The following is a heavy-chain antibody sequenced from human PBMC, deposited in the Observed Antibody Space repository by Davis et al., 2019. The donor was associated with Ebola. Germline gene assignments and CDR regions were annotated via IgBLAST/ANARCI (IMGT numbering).Heavy chain of an antibody. CDR1: GFTFSSYV. D-gene: IGHD4-17*01. V-gene: IGHV3-23*01. CDR2: ISGSGGST. CDR3: ARDWDGDYYNY. J-gene: IGHJ4*02. Sequence: GESLKISCAASGFTFSSYVMSWVRQAPGKGLEWVSAISGSGGSTYYADSVKGRFTISRDNAKNPLYLQMNSLRDEDTAVYYCARDWDGDYYNYWGQGTLVTVSS.